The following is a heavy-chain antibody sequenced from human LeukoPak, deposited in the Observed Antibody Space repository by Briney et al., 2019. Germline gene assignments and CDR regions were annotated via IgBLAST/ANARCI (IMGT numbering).Heavy chain of an antibody. D-gene: IGHD2-2*01. CDR2: MNPNSDNT. CDR3: ARARRCSSTSCYDY. J-gene: IGHJ4*02. Sequence: GASVKVSCKASGYTFTSYDINWVRQATGQGLEWMGWMNPNSDNTGYAQKFQGRVTITRNTSISTAYMELSSLRSEDTAVYYCARARRCSSTSCYDYWGQGTLVTVSS. V-gene: IGHV1-8*03. CDR1: GYTFTSYD.